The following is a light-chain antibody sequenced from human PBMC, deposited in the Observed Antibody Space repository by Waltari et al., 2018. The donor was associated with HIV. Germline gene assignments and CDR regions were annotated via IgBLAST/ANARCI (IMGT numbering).Light chain of an antibody. CDR2: EVS. Sequence: QSALTQPASVSGSPGQSITISCTGTSRDVGGYNSVSWYQQHPGKAPKLMIYEVSNRPSGISNRFSGSKSGNTASLTISGLQAEDEADYYCTSYTSSGTLYVFGTGTKVTVL. CDR1: SRDVGGYNS. J-gene: IGLJ1*01. V-gene: IGLV2-14*01. CDR3: TSYTSSGTLYV.